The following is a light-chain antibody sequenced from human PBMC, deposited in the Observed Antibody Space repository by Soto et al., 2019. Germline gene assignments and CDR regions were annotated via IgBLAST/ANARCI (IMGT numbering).Light chain of an antibody. CDR2: GAS. V-gene: IGKV3D-15*01. Sequence: MTKSPTTLAVSKREGVTVSCRASQSVGTNSAWYQQKPGRALRILIDGASTRATGIPDTLSGSGSGTDFTLTISRLEPEDAAVYYCQQYEDVVTFGQGTKVDIK. CDR3: QQYEDVVT. J-gene: IGKJ1*01. CDR1: QSVGTN.